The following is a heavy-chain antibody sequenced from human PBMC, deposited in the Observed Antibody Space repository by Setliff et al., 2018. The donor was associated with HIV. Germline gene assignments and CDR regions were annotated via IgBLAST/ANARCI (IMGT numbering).Heavy chain of an antibody. CDR3: VTTDYSGYDSVWFDP. CDR2: TSHSGST. D-gene: IGHD5-12*01. J-gene: IGHJ5*02. V-gene: IGHV4-38-2*02. Sequence: PSATLSLTCTVSGFSISSGYYWGWIRQPPGKGLEWIASTSHSGSTGSDPSLSSRVTISLDTSKNQVSLNMWSVTATDTGVYYCVTTDYSGYDSVWFDPWGQGTLVNRLL. CDR1: GFSISSGYY.